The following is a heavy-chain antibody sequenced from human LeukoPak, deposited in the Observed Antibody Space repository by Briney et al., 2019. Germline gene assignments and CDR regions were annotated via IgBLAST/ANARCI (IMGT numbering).Heavy chain of an antibody. V-gene: IGHV4-59*01. CDR2: IYYSGST. D-gene: IGHD3-22*01. CDR3: ARGGHYYDSTGWFDP. CDR1: GGSISSYY. J-gene: IGHJ5*02. Sequence: PSETLSLTCTVSGGSISSYYWSWIRQPPRKGLEWIGYIYYSGSTNYNPSLKSRVTISVDTSKNQFSLKLSSLTAADTAVYYCARGGHYYDSTGWFDPWGQGTLVTVSS.